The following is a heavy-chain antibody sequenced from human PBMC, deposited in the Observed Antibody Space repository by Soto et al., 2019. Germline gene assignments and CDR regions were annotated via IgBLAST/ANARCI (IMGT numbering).Heavy chain of an antibody. J-gene: IGHJ6*02. D-gene: IGHD3-10*01. CDR1: GGIFSSFT. V-gene: IGHV1-69*06. Sequence: ASVKVSCKASGGIFSSFTISWVRQAPGQGLEWLGGIIPIFDTPTYAQNFQGRVAITADKSTNTVYMELSSLRSEDTAVYYCATHGATTMARGAMKHYYYVMDVWGQGTTVTVSS. CDR2: IIPIFDTP. CDR3: ATHGATTMARGAMKHYYYVMDV.